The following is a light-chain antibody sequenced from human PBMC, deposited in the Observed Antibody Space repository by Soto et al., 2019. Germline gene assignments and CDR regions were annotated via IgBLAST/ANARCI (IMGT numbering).Light chain of an antibody. CDR3: QQYDDLPIT. V-gene: IGKV1-33*01. CDR2: DAS. CDR1: QDISNY. Sequence: QIAQSPSSLAASVGNRVTITCQASQDISNYLNWYQQKPGKAPKLLIYDASKLETGVPSRFSGSGSGTDFTFTISSLQPEDIATYFCQQYDDLPITFGQGTRLEIK. J-gene: IGKJ5*01.